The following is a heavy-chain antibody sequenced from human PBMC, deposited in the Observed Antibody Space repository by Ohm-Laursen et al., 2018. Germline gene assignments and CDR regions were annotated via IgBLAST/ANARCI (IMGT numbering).Heavy chain of an antibody. CDR3: LSGSGYSST. D-gene: IGHD3-22*01. CDR1: GFTFSSYW. CDR2: IKGDGGRI. J-gene: IGHJ3*01. V-gene: IGHV3-74*01. Sequence: SLRLSCSASGFTFSSYWMRWVRQGPGKGLVWVSGIKGDGGRINYADSVKGRFTISRDNAKNTLYLQMNSLRVEDTAVYYCLSGSGYSSTWGQGTMVTVSS.